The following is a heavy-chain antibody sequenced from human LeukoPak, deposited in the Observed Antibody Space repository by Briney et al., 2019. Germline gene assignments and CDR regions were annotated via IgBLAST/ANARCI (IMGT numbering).Heavy chain of an antibody. J-gene: IGHJ4*02. Sequence: PGGSLRLSCAASAFTFNTCGMGWVRQAPGKGLEWVATISGSGGTTYYADSGKGRFIISRDNAKKTLYLQMNSLRIDDTAVYYCAKERRIVGTGYFDYWGQGTLVTVSS. D-gene: IGHD1-26*01. V-gene: IGHV3-23*01. CDR2: ISGSGGTT. CDR3: AKERRIVGTGYFDY. CDR1: AFTFNTCG.